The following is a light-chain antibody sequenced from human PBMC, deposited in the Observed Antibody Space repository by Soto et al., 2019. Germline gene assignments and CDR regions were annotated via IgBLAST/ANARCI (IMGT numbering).Light chain of an antibody. CDR2: AAS. Sequence: DIQMTQSPSSVSASVGDSVTITCRASQDISSWVAWYQQKPGKAPKLLIHAASSLQDGVPSRFSGSGSGTDFTLTLSSLQPEDFATYSCQEVNSCPGVTFGPGTKVDIK. CDR1: QDISSW. CDR3: QEVNSCPGVT. V-gene: IGKV1-12*01. J-gene: IGKJ3*01.